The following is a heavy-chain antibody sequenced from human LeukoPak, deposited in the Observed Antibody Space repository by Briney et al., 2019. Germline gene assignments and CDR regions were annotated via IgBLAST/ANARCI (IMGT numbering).Heavy chain of an antibody. CDR1: GYTFTGYY. V-gene: IGHV1-2*02. CDR3: ARARRAFDI. J-gene: IGHJ3*02. Sequence: ASVKVSCKASGYTFTGYYMHWVRQAPGQGLEWMGWINPDSGGTNYAQKFQGRVTMTRDMSTSTVYMELSSLRSEDTAVYYCARARRAFDIWGQGTMVTVSS. CDR2: INPDSGGT.